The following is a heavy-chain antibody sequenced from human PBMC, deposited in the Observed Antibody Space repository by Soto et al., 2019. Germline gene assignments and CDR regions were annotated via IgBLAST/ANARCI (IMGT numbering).Heavy chain of an antibody. CDR2: TYYRSKWFN. CDR3: ARSHSSISSGPFNL. CDR1: GDSVSNYTAA. J-gene: IGHJ3*01. D-gene: IGHD6-19*01. Sequence: SQTLSLTCAISGDSVSNYTAAWNWIRQSPSRGLEWLGRTYYRSKWFNDYAVSVKSRMTINSDTSKNQFSLQLNSLTPEDTAVYYCARSHSSISSGPFNLWGQGTMVTVSS. V-gene: IGHV6-1*01.